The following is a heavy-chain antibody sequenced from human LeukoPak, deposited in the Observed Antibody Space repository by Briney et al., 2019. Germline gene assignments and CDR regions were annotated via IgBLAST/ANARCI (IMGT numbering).Heavy chain of an antibody. J-gene: IGHJ4*02. D-gene: IGHD5-18*01. Sequence: GGSLRLSCAASGFTFSSYGMHWVRQAPGKGLEWVAVISYDGSNKYYADSVKGRFTISRDNAKNALYLQMNSLTAEDTALYHCARDRSYGSFDFWGQGTLVTVSS. CDR3: ARDRSYGSFDF. V-gene: IGHV3-30*03. CDR2: ISYDGSNK. CDR1: GFTFSSYG.